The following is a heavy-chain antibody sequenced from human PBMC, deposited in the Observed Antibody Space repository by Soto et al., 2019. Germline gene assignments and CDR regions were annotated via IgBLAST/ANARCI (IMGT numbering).Heavy chain of an antibody. Sequence: GGSLRLSCAASGFTFSSYAMSWVRQAPGKGLEWVSAISGSGGSTYYADSVKGRFTISRDNSKNTLYLQMNSLRAEDTDVYYCAKMGRINYYDSSGYYYPYAFDIWGQGTMVTVSS. CDR1: GFTFSSYA. V-gene: IGHV3-23*01. J-gene: IGHJ3*02. CDR3: AKMGRINYYDSSGYYYPYAFDI. CDR2: ISGSGGST. D-gene: IGHD3-22*01.